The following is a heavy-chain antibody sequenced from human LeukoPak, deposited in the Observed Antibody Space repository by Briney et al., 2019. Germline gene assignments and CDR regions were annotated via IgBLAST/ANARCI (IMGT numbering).Heavy chain of an antibody. Sequence: SETLSLTCAVYGGSFSGYYWSWIRQPPGKGLEWIGEINHSGSINYNPSLKSRVTISVDTSKNQFSLKLSSVTAEDTAVYYCARDRPSFIAAAGTSVLYNWFDPWGQGTLVTVSS. CDR3: ARDRPSFIAAAGTSVLYNWFDP. V-gene: IGHV4-34*01. J-gene: IGHJ5*02. CDR2: INHSGSI. D-gene: IGHD6-13*01. CDR1: GGSFSGYY.